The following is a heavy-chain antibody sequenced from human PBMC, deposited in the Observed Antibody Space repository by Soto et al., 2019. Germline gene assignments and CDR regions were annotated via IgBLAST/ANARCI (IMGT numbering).Heavy chain of an antibody. CDR1: GFTFSRYG. J-gene: IGHJ6*02. D-gene: IGHD6-13*01. CDR2: ISNDGNKN. CDR3: AKVRHSSSWNVISYCYNGMDV. Sequence: QVQVGESGGGVVQPGRSLRLCCAGYGFTFSRYGMHWIRQAPGKGLEWVALISNDGNKNYYEDSVKGRFTISRDNSKNTLYLQMNSLRPEDTAVYYCAKVRHSSSWNVISYCYNGMDVWGQGTTVTVSS. V-gene: IGHV3-30*18.